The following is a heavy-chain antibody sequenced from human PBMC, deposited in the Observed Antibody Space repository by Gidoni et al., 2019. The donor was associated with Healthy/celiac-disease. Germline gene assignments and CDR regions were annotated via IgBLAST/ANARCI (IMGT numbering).Heavy chain of an antibody. Sequence: EVQLVESGGVVVQPGGSLRLSCAASGFTFDDYTMHWVRQAPGKGLEWVSRISWDGGSTYYADSVKGRFTISRDNSKNSLYLQMNSLRTEDTALYYCAKGAIGYCSSTSCQYYYYGMDVWGQGTTVTVSS. V-gene: IGHV3-43*01. CDR3: AKGAIGYCSSTSCQYYYYGMDV. J-gene: IGHJ6*02. D-gene: IGHD2-2*01. CDR1: GFTFDDYT. CDR2: ISWDGGST.